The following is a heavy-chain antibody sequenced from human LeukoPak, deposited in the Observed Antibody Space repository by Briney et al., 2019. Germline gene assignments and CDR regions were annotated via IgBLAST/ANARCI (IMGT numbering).Heavy chain of an antibody. CDR2: ISAYNGNT. CDR3: ARRLFTGDAFDI. Sequence: ASVKVSCKASGYTFTSYGISWVRQAPGQGLEWMGWISAYNGNTNSAQKLQGRVTMTTDSSTRTAYMELRSLRSDDTAVYYCARRLFTGDAFDIWGQGTMVTVSS. V-gene: IGHV1-18*01. J-gene: IGHJ3*02. CDR1: GYTFTSYG. D-gene: IGHD3-9*01.